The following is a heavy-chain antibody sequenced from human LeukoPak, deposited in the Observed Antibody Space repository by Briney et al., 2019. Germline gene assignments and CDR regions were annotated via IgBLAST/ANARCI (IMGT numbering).Heavy chain of an antibody. J-gene: IGHJ4*02. D-gene: IGHD7-27*01. CDR2: ISSSSSFI. CDR3: ARGEENWGFHY. CDR1: GFTFSSYS. V-gene: IGHV3-21*01. Sequence: PGGSLRLSCAASGFTFSSYSMIWVRQAPGKGLEWVSSISSSSSFIYYADSVKGRFTISRDNSKNTLYLQMNSLRAEDTAVYYCARGEENWGFHYWGREPWSPSPQ.